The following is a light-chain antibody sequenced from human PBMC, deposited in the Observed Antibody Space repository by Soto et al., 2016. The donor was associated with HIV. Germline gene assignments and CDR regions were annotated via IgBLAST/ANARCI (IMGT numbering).Light chain of an antibody. CDR2: EAS. V-gene: IGKV1-39*01. CDR1: QSIGRF. Sequence: DIQMTQSPSSLSASVEDRVTITCRASQSIGRFLNWYQQISGKPPNLLIYEASILQSGVPSRFSGSGSGTEFTLSINSLQPDDFATYYCQQFGNKPCTFGQGTKLEIK. J-gene: IGKJ2*01. CDR3: QQFGNKPCT.